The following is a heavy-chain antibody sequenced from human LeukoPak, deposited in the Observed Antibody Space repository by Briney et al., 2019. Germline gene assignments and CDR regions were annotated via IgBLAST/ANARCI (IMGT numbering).Heavy chain of an antibody. CDR3: ARDSDSSGYYGWFDP. Sequence: GGSLRLSCAASGFTFSDYYMSWTRQAPGMGLEWVSYISSSGSTIYYADSVKGRFTISRDNAKNSLYLQMNSLRAEDTAVYYCARDSDSSGYYGWFDPWGQGTLVTVSS. CDR1: GFTFSDYY. J-gene: IGHJ5*02. CDR2: ISSSGSTI. V-gene: IGHV3-11*04. D-gene: IGHD3-22*01.